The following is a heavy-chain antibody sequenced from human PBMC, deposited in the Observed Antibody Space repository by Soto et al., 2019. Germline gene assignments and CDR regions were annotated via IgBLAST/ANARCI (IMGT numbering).Heavy chain of an antibody. CDR2: TIPILAIT. Sequence: QVQLVQSGAVVKKPGSSMKVSCKTLGDTFSTYHITWVRQAPGQGLEWMGRTIPILAITDYAQTFQGRVTITADRSTTSAYMELSSLKFEDTAVYYCARGGDGSGSESVFDIWGQGTMVTVSS. CDR1: GDTFSTYH. J-gene: IGHJ3*02. CDR3: ARGGDGSGSESVFDI. D-gene: IGHD3-22*01. V-gene: IGHV1-69*02.